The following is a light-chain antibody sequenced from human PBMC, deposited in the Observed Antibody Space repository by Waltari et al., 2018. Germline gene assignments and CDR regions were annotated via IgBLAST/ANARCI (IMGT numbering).Light chain of an antibody. CDR1: QNINTD. CDR2: DTS. Sequence: VVLTQSPGTLSVSPGERVTLSCRASQNINTDLAWYQQKPGHTPRPLIDDTSTRATGPPARFSGSGSGTDFTLTISSLQSEDLAVYYCQQYNTWPPLAFGGGTKVEIK. CDR3: QQYNTWPPLA. J-gene: IGKJ4*01. V-gene: IGKV3-15*01.